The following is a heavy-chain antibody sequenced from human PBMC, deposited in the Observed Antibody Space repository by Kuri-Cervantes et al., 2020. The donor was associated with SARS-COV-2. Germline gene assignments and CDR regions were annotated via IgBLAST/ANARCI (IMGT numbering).Heavy chain of an antibody. V-gene: IGHV1-2*02. D-gene: IGHD6-19*01. CDR1: GYTFFTAYY. Sequence: ASVKVSCKAAGYTFFTAYYIHWMRQGPGQGLEWMGWINTNSGSTEYGQRFQGRVTMTRDTPISTAYMELSRLRSDDTAVYYCARDLQIAVVEGAFDIWGQGTMVTVSS. CDR3: ARDLQIAVVEGAFDI. J-gene: IGHJ3*02. CDR2: INTNSGST.